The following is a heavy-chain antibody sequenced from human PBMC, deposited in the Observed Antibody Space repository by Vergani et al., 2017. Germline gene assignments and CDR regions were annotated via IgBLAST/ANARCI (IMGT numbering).Heavy chain of an antibody. J-gene: IGHJ6*02. CDR3: ARDRVDIVATTTYYYYYYGMDV. V-gene: IGHV1-46*01. CDR2: INPSGGST. D-gene: IGHD5-12*01. Sequence: QVQLVQSGAEVKKPGASVKVSCKASGYTFTGYYMHWVRQAPGQGLEWMGIINPSGGSTSYAQKFQGRVTMTRDTSTSTVYMELSSLRSEDTAVYYCARDRVDIVATTTYYYYYYGMDVWGQGTTVTVSS. CDR1: GYTFTGYY.